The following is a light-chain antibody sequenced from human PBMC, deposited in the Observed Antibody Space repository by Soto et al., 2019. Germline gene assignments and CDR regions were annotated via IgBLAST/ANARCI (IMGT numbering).Light chain of an antibody. Sequence: DIQMTQSPSSVSASVGDRVTITCRASQGISNWLAWYQQKPGKAPNLLIYGASNLQSGVPSRCSGSGSGTDFTLTISSLQTEDFATDYCQQSNSFPFTFGQGTRLDIK. CDR2: GAS. CDR3: QQSNSFPFT. J-gene: IGKJ2*01. CDR1: QGISNW. V-gene: IGKV1-12*01.